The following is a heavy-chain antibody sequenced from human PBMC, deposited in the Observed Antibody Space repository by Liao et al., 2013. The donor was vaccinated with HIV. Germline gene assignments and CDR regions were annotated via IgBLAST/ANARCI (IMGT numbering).Heavy chain of an antibody. V-gene: IGHV4-34*01. J-gene: IGHJ6*03. CDR2: IYYSGST. CDR3: ATKDYDFWSGNKYYYYYYYMDV. CDR1: GGSFSGYY. Sequence: QVQLQQWGAGLLKPSETLSLTCAVYGGSFSGYYWSWIRQPPGKGLEWIGYIYYSGSTYYNPSLKSRVTISVDTSKNQFSLKLSSVTAADTAVYYCATKDYDFWSGNKYYYYYYYMDVWGKGTTVTVSS. D-gene: IGHD3-3*01.